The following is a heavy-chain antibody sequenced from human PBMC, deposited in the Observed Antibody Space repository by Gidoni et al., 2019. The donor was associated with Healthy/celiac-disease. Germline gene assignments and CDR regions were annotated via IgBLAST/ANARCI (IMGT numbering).Heavy chain of an antibody. V-gene: IGHV3-9*01. Sequence: EVQLVESGGGLVQPGRSLRLSCAASGFTFDDYAMHWVRQAPGKGLEWVSGISWNSGSIGYADSVKGRFTISRDNAKNSLYLQMNSLRAEDTALYYCAKDIGGGIVVPGWFDPWGQGTLVTVSS. D-gene: IGHD2-15*01. CDR3: AKDIGGGIVVPGWFDP. CDR1: GFTFDDYA. CDR2: ISWNSGSI. J-gene: IGHJ5*02.